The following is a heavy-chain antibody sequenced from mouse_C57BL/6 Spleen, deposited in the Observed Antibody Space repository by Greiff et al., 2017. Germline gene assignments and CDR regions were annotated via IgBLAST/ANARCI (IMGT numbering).Heavy chain of an antibody. J-gene: IGHJ4*01. Sequence: EVQLVESGPGLVKPSQSLSLTCSVTGYSINSGYYWNWIRQYPGNKLEWMGYISYDGSNNSNPSLKNRISITRDTSKNQFFLKLNSVTTEDTATYSCARADYWGQGTSVTVSS. V-gene: IGHV3-6*01. CDR2: ISYDGSN. CDR3: ARADY. CDR1: GYSINSGYY.